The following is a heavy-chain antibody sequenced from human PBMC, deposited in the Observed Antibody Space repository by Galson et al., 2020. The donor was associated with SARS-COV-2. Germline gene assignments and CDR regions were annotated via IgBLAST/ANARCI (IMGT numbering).Heavy chain of an antibody. Sequence: SQTLSLTCNVSGGSISSNSYYWAWIRQSPGKGMEWIGTIYYSGTTYYNPSLKSRVTMSVDTSKNQFSLRLGSVTAADTAIYYCATISLQYDAFDIWGQGTMVTVSS. CDR1: GGSISSNSYY. CDR2: IYYSGTT. D-gene: IGHD2-21*02. V-gene: IGHV4-39*01. J-gene: IGHJ3*02. CDR3: ATISLQYDAFDI.